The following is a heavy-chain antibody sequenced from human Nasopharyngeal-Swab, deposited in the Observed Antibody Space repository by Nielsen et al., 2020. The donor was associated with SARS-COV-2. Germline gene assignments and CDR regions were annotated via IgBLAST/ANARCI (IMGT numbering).Heavy chain of an antibody. CDR3: ARHRDNWNYGNWYFDL. D-gene: IGHD1-7*01. CDR1: GSSSTSYW. Sequence: GGPLRSSCKGLGSSSTSYWIGWARQMPGKGLEWMGIIYPGDSDTSYSPSFQGQVTISADKSISTAYLQWSSLKASDTAMYYCARHRDNWNYGNWYFDLWGRGTLVTVSS. CDR2: IYPGDSDT. V-gene: IGHV5-51*01. J-gene: IGHJ2*01.